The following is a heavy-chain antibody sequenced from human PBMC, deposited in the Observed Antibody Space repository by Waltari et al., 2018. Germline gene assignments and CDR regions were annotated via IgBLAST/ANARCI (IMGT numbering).Heavy chain of an antibody. D-gene: IGHD2-15*01. Sequence: EVQLVQSGAEVKKPGESLKISCQGSGYTFTSQWIAWVRQMPGKGLEWMGVNYPGDADTGDSPSVQGQVTISADKSISTAYLQWSSLKASDTAIYYCARRGRGEEGRWFDPWGQGTLVTVSS. J-gene: IGHJ5*02. CDR3: ARRGRGEEGRWFDP. CDR2: NYPGDADT. CDR1: GYTFTSQW. V-gene: IGHV5-51*01.